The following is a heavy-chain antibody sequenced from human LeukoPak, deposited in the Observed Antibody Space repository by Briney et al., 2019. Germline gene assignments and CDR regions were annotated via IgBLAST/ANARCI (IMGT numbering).Heavy chain of an antibody. Sequence: PSETLSLTCTVSGGSISSYYWSWIRQPAGKGLEWIGRIYGSGSTNYNPSLKSRVTMSIDTSKNQFSLKLSSVTAADTAVYYCAAGTYEPTGYYYGMDVWGQGTTVTVSS. CDR1: GGSISSYY. CDR3: AAGTYEPTGYYYGMDV. V-gene: IGHV4-4*07. CDR2: IYGSGST. D-gene: IGHD2-8*02. J-gene: IGHJ6*02.